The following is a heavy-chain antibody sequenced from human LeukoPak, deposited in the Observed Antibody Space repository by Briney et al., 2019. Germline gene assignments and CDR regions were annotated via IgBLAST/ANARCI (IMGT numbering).Heavy chain of an antibody. CDR2: ISYSGST. Sequence: SETLSLTCTVSGGSIRSSYYYWSWIRQPPGKALEWVGYISYSGSTTYNPSLKSRVTISVDTSKNQFSLKLRSVTAADTAVYYCATLYCSRTSCYVDYWAQGTLVTVSS. V-gene: IGHV4-61*01. D-gene: IGHD2-2*01. J-gene: IGHJ4*02. CDR1: GGSIRSSYYY. CDR3: ATLYCSRTSCYVDY.